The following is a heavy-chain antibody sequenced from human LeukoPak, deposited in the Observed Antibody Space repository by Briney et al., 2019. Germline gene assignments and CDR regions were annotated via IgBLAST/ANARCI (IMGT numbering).Heavy chain of an antibody. CDR1: GFTFSSCG. J-gene: IGHJ4*02. D-gene: IGHD1-14*01. Sequence: GGSLRLSCAASGFTFSSCGFNWVRQAPGKGLEWVSSIGPTGTDRYYADSVRGRFTISRDNAKNSTYLQMDSLRDEDTAVYYCATETIGRHYDYWGQGTLLTVSS. V-gene: IGHV3-21*01. CDR3: ATETIGRHYDY. CDR2: IGPTGTDR.